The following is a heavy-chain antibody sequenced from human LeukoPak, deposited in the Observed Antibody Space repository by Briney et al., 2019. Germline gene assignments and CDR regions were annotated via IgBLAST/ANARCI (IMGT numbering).Heavy chain of an antibody. CDR3: ATHHSSGWPYFDY. CDR1: GGSISSYY. D-gene: IGHD6-19*01. J-gene: IGHJ4*02. CDR2: IYNSGST. Sequence: SETLSLTCTVSGGSISSYYWSWIRQPAGKGLEWIGHIYNSGSTNYNPSLKGRVTMSVATSKNQFSLHLSSVTAADTAVYYCATHHSSGWPYFDYWGQGTLVTVSS. V-gene: IGHV4-4*07.